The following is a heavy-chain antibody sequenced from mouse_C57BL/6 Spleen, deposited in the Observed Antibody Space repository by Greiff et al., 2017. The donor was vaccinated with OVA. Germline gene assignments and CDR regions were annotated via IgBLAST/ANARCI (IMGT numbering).Heavy chain of an antibody. D-gene: IGHD2-5*01. CDR1: GYAFTNYL. Sequence: QVHVKQSGAELVRPGTSVKVSCKASGYAFTNYLIEWVKQRPGQGLEWIGVINPGSGGTNYNEKFKGKATLTADKSSSTAYMQLSSLTSEDSAVYFCARRGAYYSNYDAMDYWGQGTSVTVSS. CDR3: ARRGAYYSNYDAMDY. V-gene: IGHV1-54*01. J-gene: IGHJ4*01. CDR2: INPGSGGT.